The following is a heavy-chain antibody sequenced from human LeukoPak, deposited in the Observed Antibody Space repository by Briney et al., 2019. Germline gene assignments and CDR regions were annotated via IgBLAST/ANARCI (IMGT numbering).Heavy chain of an antibody. J-gene: IGHJ4*02. CDR2: LSGTGGST. V-gene: IGHV3-23*01. CDR3: AKNRRVEATPVDY. CDR1: GFKFGTYA. D-gene: IGHD2-15*01. Sequence: PGASLRLSCEASGFKFGTYAMTWVRQAPGKGLEWVSTLSGTGGSTYYADSVKGRFTISRDNSENTLFLQMNSPKAEDTAIYYCAKNRRVEATPVDYWGQGTLVTVSS.